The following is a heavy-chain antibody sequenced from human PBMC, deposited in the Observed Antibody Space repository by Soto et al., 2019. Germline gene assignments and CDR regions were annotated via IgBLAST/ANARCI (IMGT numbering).Heavy chain of an antibody. J-gene: IGHJ6*02. Sequence: QVQLVQSGAEVKKPGSSVKVSCKASGGTFSSYAISWVRQAPGQGLEWMGGIIPISGTANYAQKFQGRVTITADESTSTAYMELSRLRSEDTAVYYCARSQGSSTSLEIYYYYYDGMDVWGQGTTVTVSS. CDR2: IIPISGTA. CDR3: ARSQGSSTSLEIYYYYYDGMDV. D-gene: IGHD2-2*01. CDR1: GGTFSSYA. V-gene: IGHV1-69*01.